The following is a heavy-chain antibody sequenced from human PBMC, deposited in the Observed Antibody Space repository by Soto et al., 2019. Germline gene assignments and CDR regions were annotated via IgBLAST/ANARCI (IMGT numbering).Heavy chain of an antibody. CDR1: GFTFSSYG. CDR3: ASGRDGGSYGPDHFDV. J-gene: IGHJ4*02. CDR2: IWYDGNNK. Sequence: GGSLRLSCAASGFTFSSYGMHWVRQAPGEGLEWVAVIWYDGNNKYYADSVKGRFTISRDNSKNTLYLQMNSLRAEDTAVYYCASGRDGGSYGPDHFDVWGQGTLVTVSS. D-gene: IGHD1-26*01. V-gene: IGHV3-33*01.